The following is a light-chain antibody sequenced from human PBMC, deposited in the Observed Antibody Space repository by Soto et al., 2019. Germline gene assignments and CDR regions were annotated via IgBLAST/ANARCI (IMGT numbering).Light chain of an antibody. CDR3: QQYGSSPRYT. J-gene: IGKJ3*01. CDR1: QSVSSSY. V-gene: IGKV3-20*01. CDR2: GAS. Sequence: EIVVTQSPGTLSLSPGERATLSCRASQSVSSSYLAWYQQKPGQAPRLLIYGASSRATGIPDRFSGSGSGTDFTLTISRLEPEDFEVYYCQQYGSSPRYTFGPGTKVDI.